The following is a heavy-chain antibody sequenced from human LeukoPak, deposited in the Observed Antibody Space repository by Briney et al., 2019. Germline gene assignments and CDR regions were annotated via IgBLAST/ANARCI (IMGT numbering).Heavy chain of an antibody. J-gene: IGHJ4*02. V-gene: IGHV3-49*04. CDR3: TRDSGAVVPAAIDY. Sequence: GGSLRLSCTASGFTFGDYAMSWVRQAPGKGLEWVGFIRSKAYGGTTEYAASVKGRFTISRDDSKSIAYLQMNSLKTEDTAVYYCTRDSGAVVPAAIDYWGQGTLVTVSS. CDR2: IRSKAYGGTT. D-gene: IGHD2-2*01. CDR1: GFTFGDYA.